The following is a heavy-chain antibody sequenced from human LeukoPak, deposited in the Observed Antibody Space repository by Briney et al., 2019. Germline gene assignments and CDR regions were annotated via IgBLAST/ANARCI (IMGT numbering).Heavy chain of an antibody. CDR3: ARDRYNWNYGAQDV. Sequence: GSLRLSCAASGFTFDDYGMSWVRQAPGKGLEWVPGINWNGGSTGYADSVKGRFTISRDNAKNSLYLQMNSLRAEDTALYYCARDRYNWNYGAQDVWGKGTTVTVSS. V-gene: IGHV3-20*04. J-gene: IGHJ6*04. CDR2: INWNGGST. CDR1: GFTFDDYG. D-gene: IGHD1-7*01.